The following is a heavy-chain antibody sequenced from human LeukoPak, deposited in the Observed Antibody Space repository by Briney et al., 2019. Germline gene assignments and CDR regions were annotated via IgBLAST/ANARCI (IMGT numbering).Heavy chain of an antibody. J-gene: IGHJ4*02. CDR2: IRSKANSYAT. CDR3: TRRHYYGSGSNVGSDY. V-gene: IGHV3-73*01. CDR1: GFTFSGSA. D-gene: IGHD3-10*01. Sequence: GGSLRLSCAASGFTFSGSAMHWVRQASGKGLEWVGRIRSKANSYATAYAASVKGRFTISRDDSKNTAYLQMNSVKTEDTAVYYCTRRHYYGSGSNVGSDYWGQGTLVTVSS.